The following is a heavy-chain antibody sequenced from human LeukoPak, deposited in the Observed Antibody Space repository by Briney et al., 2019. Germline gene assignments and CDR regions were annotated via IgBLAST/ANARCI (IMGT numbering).Heavy chain of an antibody. CDR1: GGSISSYY. CDR2: IYYSGST. J-gene: IGHJ2*01. CDR3: ARGPRITMVRGVPPLPCYFDL. D-gene: IGHD3-10*01. V-gene: IGHV4-59*01. Sequence: PSETLSLTCTVSGGSISSYYWSWIRQPPGKGLEWIGYIYYSGSTNYNPSLKSRVTISVDTSKNQFSLKLSSVTAADTAVYYCARGPRITMVRGVPPLPCYFDLWGRGTLVTVSS.